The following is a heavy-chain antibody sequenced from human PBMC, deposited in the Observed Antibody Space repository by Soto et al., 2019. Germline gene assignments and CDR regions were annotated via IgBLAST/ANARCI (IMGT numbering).Heavy chain of an antibody. Sequence: VPVKGLEWVSAISGSGGSTYYADSVKGRFTISRDNSKNTLYLQMNSLRAEDTAVYYCAKHKVVVVAATSYWGQGTLVTVSS. CDR3: AKHKVVVVAATSY. CDR2: ISGSGGST. J-gene: IGHJ4*02. D-gene: IGHD2-15*01. V-gene: IGHV3-23*01.